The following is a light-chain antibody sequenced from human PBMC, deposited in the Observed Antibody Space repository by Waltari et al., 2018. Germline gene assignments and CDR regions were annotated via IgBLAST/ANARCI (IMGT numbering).Light chain of an antibody. J-gene: IGLJ2*01. CDR3: QSADNSNTYVI. CDR2: KDS. CDR1: ALPKPS. Sequence: SYELTQPPSVSVSPGQTARITCSGIALPKPSGYWYQQKPGQAPGMVIYKDSERPPGIPERFSGSSSGTTVTLTISGVQAEDEADYYCQSADNSNTYVIFGGGTKLTVL. V-gene: IGLV3-25*03.